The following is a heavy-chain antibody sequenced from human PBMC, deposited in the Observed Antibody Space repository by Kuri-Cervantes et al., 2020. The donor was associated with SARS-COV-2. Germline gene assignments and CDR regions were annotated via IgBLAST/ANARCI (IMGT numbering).Heavy chain of an antibody. D-gene: IGHD1-26*01. Sequence: ETLSLTCAASGFTFSSYHMGWVRQAPGKGLEWVSAITGSGGSTNYADSVKGRFTISRDNSKNTLYLQMNSLRVEDTAVYSCAKRARRGRSDWYFDLWGRGTLVTVSS. CDR2: ITGSGGST. J-gene: IGHJ2*01. CDR1: GFTFSSYH. CDR3: AKRARRGRSDWYFDL. V-gene: IGHV3-23*01.